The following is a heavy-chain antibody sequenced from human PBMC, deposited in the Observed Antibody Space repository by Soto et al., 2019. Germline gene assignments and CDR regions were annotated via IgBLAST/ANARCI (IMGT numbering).Heavy chain of an antibody. V-gene: IGHV4-31*03. CDR1: GGSISSGGYY. CDR3: ARDPRYYDILTGNYYYGMDV. D-gene: IGHD3-9*01. Sequence: SETLSHTCTVSGGSISSGGYYWSWIRQHPGKGLEWIGYIYYSGSTYYNPSLKSRVTISVDTSKNQFSLKLSSVTAADTAVYYCARDPRYYDILTGNYYYGMDVWGQGTTVPGSS. CDR2: IYYSGST. J-gene: IGHJ6*02.